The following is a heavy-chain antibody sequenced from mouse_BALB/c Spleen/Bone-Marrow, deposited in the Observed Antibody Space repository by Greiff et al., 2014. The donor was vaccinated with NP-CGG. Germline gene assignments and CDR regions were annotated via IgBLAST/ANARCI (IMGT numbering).Heavy chain of an antibody. V-gene: IGHV3-1*02. CDR2: IHYSGST. J-gene: IGHJ1*01. CDR1: GYSITSGYS. Sequence: EVQLQQSGPDLVKPSQSLSLTCTVTGYSITSGYSWHWIRQFPGNKLEWMGYIHYSGSTNYNPSLKSRISITRDTSKNQYFLQLNPVTTEDTATYYCARRGLDYYGSSYWYFDVWGAGTTVTVSS. CDR3: ARRGLDYYGSSYWYFDV. D-gene: IGHD1-1*01.